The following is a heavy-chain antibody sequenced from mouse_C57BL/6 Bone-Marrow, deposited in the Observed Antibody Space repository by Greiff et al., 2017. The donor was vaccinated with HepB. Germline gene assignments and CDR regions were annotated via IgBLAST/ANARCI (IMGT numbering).Heavy chain of an antibody. CDR1: GYTFTSYW. Sequence: VQLQQPGAELVMPGASVKLSCKASGYTFTSYWMHWVKQRPGLGLEWIGEIDPSDSYTNYNQKFKGKSTLTVDKSSSTAYMQLSSLTSEDSAVYYCARGYYSIYYYAMDYWGQGTSVTVSS. J-gene: IGHJ4*01. V-gene: IGHV1-69*01. D-gene: IGHD2-5*01. CDR2: IDPSDSYT. CDR3: ARGYYSIYYYAMDY.